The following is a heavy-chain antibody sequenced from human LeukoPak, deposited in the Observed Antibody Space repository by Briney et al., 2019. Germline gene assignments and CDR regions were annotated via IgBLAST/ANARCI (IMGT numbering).Heavy chain of an antibody. D-gene: IGHD2-15*01. Sequence: KHGESLRISCKGSGYSFTTYWISWVRQMPGKGLEWMGMIDPSDSYTNYSPSFQGHVTISSDKSISTAYLQWSSLKASDTAIYYCARLRCRGGSCYSVWDFWGQGTLVTVSS. J-gene: IGHJ4*02. CDR3: ARLRCRGGSCYSVWDF. V-gene: IGHV5-10-1*01. CDR2: IDPSDSYT. CDR1: GYSFTTYW.